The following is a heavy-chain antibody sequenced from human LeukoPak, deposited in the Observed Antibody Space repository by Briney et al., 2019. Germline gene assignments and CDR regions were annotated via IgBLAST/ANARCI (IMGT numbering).Heavy chain of an antibody. CDR1: GFMFSTYW. D-gene: IGHD2-8*02. J-gene: IGHJ4*02. Sequence: GGSLRLSCAPSGFMFSTYWMTGVRQAPGKGLEWVAKIKQDGSEEYYVDSVRGRFTISRDSAKNSLYLQMNSLRAGDTAMYYCARHLHWSFDYWGQGALVTVSS. CDR2: IKQDGSEE. V-gene: IGHV3-7*01. CDR3: ARHLHWSFDY.